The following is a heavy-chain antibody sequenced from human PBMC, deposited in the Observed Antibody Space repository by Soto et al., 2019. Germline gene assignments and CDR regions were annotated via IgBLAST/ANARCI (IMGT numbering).Heavy chain of an antibody. D-gene: IGHD2-8*01. CDR1: GFSLSTSGMC. CDR2: IDWDDDK. V-gene: IGHV2-70*01. Sequence: ESGPTLVNPTQTLTLTCTFSGFSLSTSGMCVSWIRQPPGKALEWLALIDWDDDKYYSTSLKTRLTISKDTSKNQVVLTMTNMDPVDTATYYCARMLGYCTNGVCLKYYYGMDVWGQGTTVTVSS. J-gene: IGHJ6*02. CDR3: ARMLGYCTNGVCLKYYYGMDV.